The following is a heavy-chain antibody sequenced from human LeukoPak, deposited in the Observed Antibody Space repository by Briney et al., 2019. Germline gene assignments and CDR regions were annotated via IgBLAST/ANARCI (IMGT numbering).Heavy chain of an antibody. Sequence: SETLSLTCSVSDGFISSRSYYWGWIRQPPGKGLEWIGSIYYSGSTYYNPSLKSRVTISVDTSKNQFSLKLSSVTAADTAVYYCACQKYYDFWSGYSHNWFGPWGQGTLVTVSS. D-gene: IGHD3-3*01. J-gene: IGHJ5*02. CDR2: IYYSGST. CDR1: DGFISSRSYY. CDR3: ACQKYYDFWSGYSHNWFGP. V-gene: IGHV4-39*07.